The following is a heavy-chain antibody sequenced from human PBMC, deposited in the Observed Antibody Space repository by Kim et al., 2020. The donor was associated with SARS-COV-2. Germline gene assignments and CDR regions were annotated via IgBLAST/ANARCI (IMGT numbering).Heavy chain of an antibody. CDR2: INTNTGNP. Sequence: ASVKVSCKASGYTFTTYAMNWVRQAPGQGLEWMGWINTNTGNPTYAQGFTGRFVFSLDTSVTTAYLQISSLKAEDTAVYYCARDMNCSGGTCYQNFVYWGQGTLVTVSS. V-gene: IGHV7-4-1*02. J-gene: IGHJ4*02. CDR1: GYTFTTYA. D-gene: IGHD2-15*01. CDR3: ARDMNCSGGTCYQNFVY.